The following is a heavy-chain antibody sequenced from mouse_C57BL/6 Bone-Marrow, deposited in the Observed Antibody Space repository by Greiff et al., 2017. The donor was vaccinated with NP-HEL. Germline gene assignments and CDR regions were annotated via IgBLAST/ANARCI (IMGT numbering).Heavy chain of an antibody. D-gene: IGHD2-2*01. Sequence: QVQLQQPGAELVKPGASVKLSCKASGYTFTSYWMHWVKQRPGQGLEWIGMIHPNSGSTNYNEKFKSKATLTVDKSSITAYMQLIRLTSEYSAVYYCAPRYGYLFAYWGQGTLVTVSA. J-gene: IGHJ3*01. CDR3: APRYGYLFAY. CDR1: GYTFTSYW. CDR2: IHPNSGST. V-gene: IGHV1-64*01.